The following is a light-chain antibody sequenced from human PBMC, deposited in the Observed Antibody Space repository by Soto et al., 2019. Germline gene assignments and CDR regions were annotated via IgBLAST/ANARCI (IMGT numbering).Light chain of an antibody. J-gene: IGKJ2*01. CDR2: AAS. CDR3: QQCGGSPRT. V-gene: IGKV3-20*01. CDR1: QSIKNY. Sequence: EIVLTQSPGTLSLSPGERATLSCRASQSIKNYLAWYQQRPGQSPRLLIYAASSRATGVPDRFSGGGSATDFTLTVSRLEPEDFAVYYCQQCGGSPRTFGQGTKLEIK.